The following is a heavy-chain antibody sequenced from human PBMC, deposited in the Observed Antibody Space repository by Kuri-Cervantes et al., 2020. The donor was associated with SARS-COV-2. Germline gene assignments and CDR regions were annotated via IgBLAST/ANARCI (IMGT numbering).Heavy chain of an antibody. V-gene: IGHV3-11*04. CDR2: ISSSGSTI. CDR3: ARDGRVGWADY. J-gene: IGHJ4*02. Sequence: GESLKISCAASGFTFSDYYMSWIRQAPGKGLEWVSYISSSGSTIYYADSVKGRFTISRDNAKNSLYLQMNSLRAEDTAVYYCARDGRVGWADYWGQGTLVTVSS. D-gene: IGHD1-26*01. CDR1: GFTFSDYY.